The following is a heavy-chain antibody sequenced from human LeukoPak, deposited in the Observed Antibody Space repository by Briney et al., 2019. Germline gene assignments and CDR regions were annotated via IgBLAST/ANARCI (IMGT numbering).Heavy chain of an antibody. D-gene: IGHD3-22*01. CDR2: ITSNGGST. CDR1: GFTFSTNS. J-gene: IGHJ3*02. V-gene: IGHV3-64*04. CDR3: AKAVGSSGYFSRDAFDI. Sequence: GGSLRLSCSASGFTFSTNSMHWVRQAPGKGLEFVSAITSNGGSTYYADSVKGRFTISRDNSKNTVYLQMNSLRAEDTAIYYCAKAVGSSGYFSRDAFDIWGQGTMVTVSS.